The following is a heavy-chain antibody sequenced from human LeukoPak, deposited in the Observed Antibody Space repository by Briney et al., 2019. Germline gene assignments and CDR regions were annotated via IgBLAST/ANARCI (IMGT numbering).Heavy chain of an antibody. D-gene: IGHD3-10*01. Sequence: ASVKVSCKASGYTFTDYYMYWVRQAPGQGLEWMGWINPNSGVTNYAQKFQGRVTMTRDTSISTAYMELSRLRSDDTAVYYCARAGYYYGSGSYFPLPLDYWGQGTLVTVSS. J-gene: IGHJ4*02. CDR1: GYTFTDYY. CDR3: ARAGYYYGSGSYFPLPLDY. CDR2: INPNSGVT. V-gene: IGHV1-2*02.